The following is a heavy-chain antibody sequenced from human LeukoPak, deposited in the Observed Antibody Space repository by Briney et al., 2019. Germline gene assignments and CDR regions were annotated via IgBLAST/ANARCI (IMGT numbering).Heavy chain of an antibody. CDR2: IYHSGST. CDR3: ARERADGRWRTDAFDI. Sequence: SETLSLTCTVSGGSISSGGYYWSWIRQPPGKGLEWIGYIYHSGSTYYNPSLKSRVTISVDRSKNQFSLKLSSVTAADTAVYYCARERADGRWRTDAFDIWGQGTMVTVSS. V-gene: IGHV4-30-2*01. J-gene: IGHJ3*02. CDR1: GGSISSGGYY. D-gene: IGHD4-23*01.